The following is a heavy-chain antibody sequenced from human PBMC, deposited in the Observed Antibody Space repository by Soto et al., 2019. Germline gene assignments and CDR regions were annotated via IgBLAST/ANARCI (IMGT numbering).Heavy chain of an antibody. CDR3: AKVPAAGTNLDAFDI. Sequence: GGSLRLSCAASGFTFDDYAMHWVRQAPGKGLEWVSGISWNSGSIGYADSVKGRFTISRDNAKNSLYLQMNSLRAEDTALYYCAKVPAAGTNLDAFDIWGQGTMVTVSS. CDR2: ISWNSGSI. D-gene: IGHD6-13*01. J-gene: IGHJ3*02. V-gene: IGHV3-9*01. CDR1: GFTFDDYA.